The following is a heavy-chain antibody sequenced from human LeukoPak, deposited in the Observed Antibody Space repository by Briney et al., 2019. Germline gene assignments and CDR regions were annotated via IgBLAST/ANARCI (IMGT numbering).Heavy chain of an antibody. D-gene: IGHD6-25*01. Sequence: GGSLGLSCAASGFTVSSNYMSWVRQAPGKGLEWVSVIYSGGSTYYADSVKGRFTISRDNSKNTLYLQMNSLRAEDTAVYYCARVRQRHYFDYWRQGTLVTVSS. J-gene: IGHJ4*02. CDR3: ARVRQRHYFDY. CDR2: IYSGGST. V-gene: IGHV3-53*01. CDR1: GFTVSSNY.